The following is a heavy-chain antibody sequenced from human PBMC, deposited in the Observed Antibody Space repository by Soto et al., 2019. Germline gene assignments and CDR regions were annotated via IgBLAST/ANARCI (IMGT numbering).Heavy chain of an antibody. J-gene: IGHJ6*02. CDR1: GFTFSSYS. CDR2: ISSSSYI. CDR3: ARDGSSYCSSTSCYAYYYYYGMDV. Sequence: PGGSLRLSCAASGFTFSSYSMNWVRQAPGKGLEWVSSISSSSYIYYADSVKGRFTISRDNAKNSMYLQMNSLRAEDTAVYYCARDGSSYCSSTSCYAYYYYYGMDVWGQGTTVTVSS. V-gene: IGHV3-21*01. D-gene: IGHD2-2*01.